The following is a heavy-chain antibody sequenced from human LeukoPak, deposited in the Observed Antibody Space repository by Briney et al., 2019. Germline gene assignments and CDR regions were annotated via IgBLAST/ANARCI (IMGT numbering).Heavy chain of an antibody. CDR3: ASLYGDCAPIFDY. V-gene: IGHV1-2*06. CDR2: INPNSGGT. CDR1: GYTFTSYY. J-gene: IGHJ4*02. D-gene: IGHD4-17*01. Sequence: ASVKVSCKASGYTFTSYYMHWVRQAPGQGLEWMGRINPNSGGTNYAEKFQGRVTVTRDTSISTAYMELSRLRSDDTAVYYRASLYGDCAPIFDYWGQGTLVTVSS.